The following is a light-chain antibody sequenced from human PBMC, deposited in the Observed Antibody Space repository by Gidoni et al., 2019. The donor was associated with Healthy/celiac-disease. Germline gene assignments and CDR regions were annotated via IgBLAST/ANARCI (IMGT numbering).Light chain of an antibody. CDR3: QPSYSTPRT. CDR2: AAS. CDR1: QSISSY. V-gene: IGKV1-39*01. J-gene: IGKJ5*01. Sequence: EIKMTQSPSSLSASVGDRVTITCRASQSISSYLNWYQQKPGKAPKLLIYAASSLQSGVPSRFSGIGSGTDFTLTISRLQPEDFATYYCQPSYSTPRTFGHGTRLEIK.